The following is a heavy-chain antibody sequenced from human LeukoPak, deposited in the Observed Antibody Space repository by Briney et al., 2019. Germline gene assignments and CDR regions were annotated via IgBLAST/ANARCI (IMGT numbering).Heavy chain of an antibody. CDR3: ATWGPYYDFWSEYNDY. V-gene: IGHV1-24*01. CDR1: GYTLTELS. D-gene: IGHD3-3*01. J-gene: IGHJ4*02. Sequence: ASVKVSCKVSGYTLTELSMHWVRQAPGKGLEWMGGFDPEDGETIYAQKFQGRVTMTEDTSTDTAYMELSSLRSEDTAVYYCATWGPYYDFWSEYNDYWGQGTLVTVSS. CDR2: FDPEDGET.